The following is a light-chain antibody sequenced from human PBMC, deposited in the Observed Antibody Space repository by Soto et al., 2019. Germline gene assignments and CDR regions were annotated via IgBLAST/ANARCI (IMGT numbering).Light chain of an antibody. Sequence: IQMTQSPSTLSASVGDRVTITCQASQGIRNDLGWYQQKPGKAPNLLIYAASSLQSGVPSRFSGSGSGTDFTLTISSLQPEDFATYYCLQDYNYPKTFGQGTKVDIK. CDR1: QGIRND. J-gene: IGKJ1*01. CDR3: LQDYNYPKT. CDR2: AAS. V-gene: IGKV1-6*01.